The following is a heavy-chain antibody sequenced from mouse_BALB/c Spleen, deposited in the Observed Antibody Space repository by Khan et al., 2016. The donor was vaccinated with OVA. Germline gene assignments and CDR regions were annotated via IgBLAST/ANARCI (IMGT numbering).Heavy chain of an antibody. CDR1: GYTFTNYG. CDR3: ARDYGYAY. Sequence: QIQLVQSGPELKKPGETVKISCKASGYTFTNYGMNWVKQAPAKGLKWMGWINTYTGEPTYADDFKGRFAFSLETSASTAYLQINNLKNEDTATYFCARDYGYAYWGQGTLVTVSA. CDR2: INTYTGEP. V-gene: IGHV9-3-1*01. D-gene: IGHD1-2*01. J-gene: IGHJ3*01.